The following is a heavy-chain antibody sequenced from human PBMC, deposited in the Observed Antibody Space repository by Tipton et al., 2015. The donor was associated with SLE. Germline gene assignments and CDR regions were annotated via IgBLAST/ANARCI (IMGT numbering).Heavy chain of an antibody. V-gene: IGHV4-61*02. D-gene: IGHD2-15*01. CDR3: ARHREDIVVVVAAPFDY. Sequence: TLSLTCSVSGDSMSSTSYYWTWIRQAAGKGLEWIGRIQTSGSTNYNPSLKSQVTLSIDTSKNQFSLELYSVTAADTAVYYCARHREDIVVVVAAPFDYWGQGTLVTVSS. CDR1: GDSMSSTSYY. J-gene: IGHJ4*02. CDR2: IQTSGST.